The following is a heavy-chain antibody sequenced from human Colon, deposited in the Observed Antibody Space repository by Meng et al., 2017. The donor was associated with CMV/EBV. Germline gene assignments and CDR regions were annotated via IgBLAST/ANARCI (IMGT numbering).Heavy chain of an antibody. V-gene: IGHV3-23*01. CDR3: ATPGITPPLPDY. J-gene: IGHJ4*02. CDR1: GFTFSSYA. CDR2: ISGSGGST. D-gene: IGHD1-20*01. Sequence: CAASGFTFSSYAMSWVRQAPGKGLEWVSAISGSGGSTYYADSVKGRFTISRDNSKNTLYLQMNSLRAEDTAVYYCATPGITPPLPDYWGQGTLVTVSS.